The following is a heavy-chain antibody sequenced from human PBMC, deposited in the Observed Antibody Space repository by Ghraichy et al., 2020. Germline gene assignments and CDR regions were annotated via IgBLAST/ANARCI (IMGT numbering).Heavy chain of an antibody. J-gene: IGHJ6*02. CDR1: GFTFSSYS. CDR3: AREASSGWLSYYGMDV. Sequence: GESLNISCAASGFTFSSYSMNWVRQAPGKGLEWVSYISSSSTIYYADSVKGRFTISRDNAKNSLYLQMNSLRDEDTAVYYCAREASSGWLSYYGMDVWGQGTTVTVSS. D-gene: IGHD6-19*01. V-gene: IGHV3-48*02. CDR2: ISSSSTI.